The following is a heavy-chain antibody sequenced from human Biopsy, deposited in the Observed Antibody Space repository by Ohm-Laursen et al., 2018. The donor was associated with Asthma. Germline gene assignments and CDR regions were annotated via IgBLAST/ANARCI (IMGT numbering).Heavy chain of an antibody. CDR2: IYYSGST. D-gene: IGHD2-21*02. Sequence: SEALSLTCTVSGVSIRSYYWTWIRQPPGKGLEWIGHIYYSGSTNYQPSLKSRVPISVDTSKNQFSLKLRSVTAADAAVYYCARGISRVTGLFDHFDSWGQGTLVTVSS. V-gene: IGHV4-59*01. J-gene: IGHJ4*02. CDR3: ARGISRVTGLFDHFDS. CDR1: GVSIRSYY.